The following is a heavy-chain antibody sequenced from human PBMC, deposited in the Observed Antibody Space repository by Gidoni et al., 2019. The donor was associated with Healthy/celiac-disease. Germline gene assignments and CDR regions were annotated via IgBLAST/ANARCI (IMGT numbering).Heavy chain of an antibody. V-gene: IGHV4-39*01. CDR3: AGIWFGEGRDY. D-gene: IGHD3-10*01. CDR2: IYYSGST. J-gene: IGHJ4*02. CDR1: VGSISSSSYY. Sequence: QLQLQESGPGLVKPSETLSLTCTVSVGSISSSSYYWGWIRQPPGKGLEWIGSIYYSGSTYYNPSLKSRVTISVDTSKNQFALKLSSVTAADTAVYYCAGIWFGEGRDYWGQGTLVTVSS.